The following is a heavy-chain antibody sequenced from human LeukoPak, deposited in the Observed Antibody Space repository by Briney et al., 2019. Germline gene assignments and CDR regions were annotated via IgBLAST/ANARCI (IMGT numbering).Heavy chain of an antibody. CDR3: ASRIAVAGTDLDYYYYYMDV. CDR1: GGSISSSSYY. CDR2: IYYSGST. Sequence: PSETLSLTCTVSGGSISSSSYYWGWIRQPPGKGLEWIGSIYYSGSTYYNPSLKSRVTISVDTSKNQFSLKLSSVTAADTAVYYCASRIAVAGTDLDYYYYYMDVWGKGTTVTVSS. J-gene: IGHJ6*03. V-gene: IGHV4-39*01. D-gene: IGHD6-19*01.